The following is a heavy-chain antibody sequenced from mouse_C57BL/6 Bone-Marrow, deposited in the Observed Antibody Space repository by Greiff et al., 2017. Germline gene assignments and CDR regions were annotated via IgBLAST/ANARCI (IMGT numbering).Heavy chain of an antibody. V-gene: IGHV1-80*01. CDR2: IYPGDGDT. CDR3: ASWSPMDYAMDY. J-gene: IGHJ4*01. CDR1: GYEFSSYW. D-gene: IGHD1-1*02. Sequence: VQLQQSGAELVKPGASVKISCKASGYEFSSYWMNWVKQRPGKGLEWIGQIYPGDGDTNYNGKFKGKDTLTADKSSSTAYMQLSSLTSYDSAVYFYASWSPMDYAMDYWGQGTSVTVSS.